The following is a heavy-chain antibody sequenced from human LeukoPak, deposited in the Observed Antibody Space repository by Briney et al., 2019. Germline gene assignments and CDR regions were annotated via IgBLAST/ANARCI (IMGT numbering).Heavy chain of an antibody. Sequence: GASVKVSCKASGYTFTGYYMHWVRQAPGQGLEWMGWINPNSGGTNYAQKFQGRVTMTRDTSISTAYMELSRLRSDDTAVYYCARGKNKWELLERESFWGQGALVTVSS. CDR3: ARGKNKWELLERESF. D-gene: IGHD1-26*01. J-gene: IGHJ4*02. V-gene: IGHV1-2*02. CDR2: INPNSGGT. CDR1: GYTFTGYY.